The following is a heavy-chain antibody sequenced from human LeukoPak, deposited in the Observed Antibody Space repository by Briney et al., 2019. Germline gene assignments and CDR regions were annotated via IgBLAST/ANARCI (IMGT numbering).Heavy chain of an antibody. V-gene: IGHV3-64D*06. Sequence: GSLRLSCSASGFTFSSYAMHWVRQAPGKGLEYVSAISSNGGSTYYADSVKGRFTISRDNSKNTLYLQMSSLRAEDTAVYYCVKDGEVEYCSSTSCYPGGYWGQGTLVTVSS. D-gene: IGHD2-2*01. CDR1: GFTFSSYA. CDR2: ISSNGGST. J-gene: IGHJ4*02. CDR3: VKDGEVEYCSSTSCYPGGY.